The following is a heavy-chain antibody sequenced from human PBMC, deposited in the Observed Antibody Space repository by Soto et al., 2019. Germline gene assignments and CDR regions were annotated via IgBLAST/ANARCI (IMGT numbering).Heavy chain of an antibody. CDR3: ARGGSESDY. V-gene: IGHV3-7*01. D-gene: IGHD3-16*01. CDR1: GFTFSHYW. CDR2: MKEDGSEK. J-gene: IGHJ4*02. Sequence: EVQLVESGGGLVQPGGSLRLSCAASGFTFSHYWMTWVRQAPGKGLEWVANMKEDGSEKNYVDSVKGRFTISRDNAKNLIYLQMNSLRAEDTAMYYCARGGSESDYWGQGTLVTVSS.